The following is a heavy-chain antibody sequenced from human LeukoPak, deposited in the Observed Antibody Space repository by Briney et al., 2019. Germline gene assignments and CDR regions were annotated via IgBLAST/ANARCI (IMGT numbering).Heavy chain of an antibody. J-gene: IGHJ5*02. CDR1: GGFITSSSYY. Sequence: SETLSLTCTVSGGFITSSSYYWGWIRQPPGKGLEWIGSIYYSGSTYYNPSLKSRATISVDTSKNQFSLKLSSVTAADTAVYYCARQNMVRGVIILFDPWGQGTLVTVSS. CDR2: IYYSGST. D-gene: IGHD3-10*01. V-gene: IGHV4-39*01. CDR3: ARQNMVRGVIILFDP.